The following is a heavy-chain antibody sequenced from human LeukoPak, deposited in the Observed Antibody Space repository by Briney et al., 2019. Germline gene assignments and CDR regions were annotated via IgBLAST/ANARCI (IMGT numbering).Heavy chain of an antibody. V-gene: IGHV4-59*01. J-gene: IGHJ3*02. CDR2: IYYSGNT. CDR3: ARGSYCSGGSCYSYAFDI. D-gene: IGHD2-15*01. Sequence: SETLSLTCTVSGGSISSYYWSWIRQPPGKGLEWIGYIYYSGNTNYNPSLKSRVTISVDTSKNQFSLKLSSVTAADTAVYYCARGSYCSGGSCYSYAFDIWGQGTMVTVSS. CDR1: GGSISSYY.